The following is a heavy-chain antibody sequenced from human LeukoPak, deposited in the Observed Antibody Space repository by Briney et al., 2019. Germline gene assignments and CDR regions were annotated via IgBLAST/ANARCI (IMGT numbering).Heavy chain of an antibody. J-gene: IGHJ3*02. D-gene: IGHD6-19*01. Sequence: PGGSLRLSCAASGFTFSSYSMNWVRQAPGKGLEWVSSISSSSSYIYYADSVKGRFTISRDNAKNSLYLQMNSLRAEDTAVYYCARDRVAGRNAFDIWGQGTMVTVSS. V-gene: IGHV3-21*01. CDR3: ARDRVAGRNAFDI. CDR1: GFTFSSYS. CDR2: ISSSSSYI.